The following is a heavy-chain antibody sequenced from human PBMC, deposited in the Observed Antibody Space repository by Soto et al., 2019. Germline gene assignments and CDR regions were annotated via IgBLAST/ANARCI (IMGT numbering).Heavy chain of an antibody. J-gene: IGHJ3*02. D-gene: IGHD1-26*01. CDR2: IKQDGSEK. V-gene: IGHV3-7*01. CDR1: GFTFSSYW. Sequence: GGSLRLSCAASGFTFSSYWMSWVRQAPGKGLEWVANIKQDGSEKYYVDSVKGRFTISRDNAKNSLYLQMNSLRAEDTAVYYCATVGATHAFDIWGQGTMVTVSS. CDR3: ATVGATHAFDI.